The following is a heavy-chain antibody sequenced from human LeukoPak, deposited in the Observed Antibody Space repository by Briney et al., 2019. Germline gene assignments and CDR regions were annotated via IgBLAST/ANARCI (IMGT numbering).Heavy chain of an antibody. CDR1: GFTFSDYY. D-gene: IGHD4-23*01. Sequence: GGSLRLSCAASGFTFSDYYMSWIRQAPGKGLEWVSYISSSGSTIYYADSMKGRFTISRDNAKNSLYLQMNSLRAEDTAVYYCARASPTVGNWFDPWGQGTLVTVSS. V-gene: IGHV3-11*01. CDR2: ISSSGSTI. CDR3: ARASPTVGNWFDP. J-gene: IGHJ5*02.